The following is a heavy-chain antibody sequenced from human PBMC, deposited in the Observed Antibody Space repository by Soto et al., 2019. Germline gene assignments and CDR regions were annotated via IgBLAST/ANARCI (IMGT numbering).Heavy chain of an antibody. J-gene: IGHJ3*02. CDR3: ARETGRGYSGLDAFDI. V-gene: IGHV3-7*01. CDR1: GLTFSSYW. Sequence: EVQLVESGGGLVQPGGSLRLSCAASGLTFSSYWMSWVRQAPGKGLEWVANIKQDGSEKYYVDSVKGRFTISRDNDKNSLYLQMNSLRAEDTAVYYCARETGRGYSGLDAFDIWGQGTMVTVSS. D-gene: IGHD5-12*01. CDR2: IKQDGSEK.